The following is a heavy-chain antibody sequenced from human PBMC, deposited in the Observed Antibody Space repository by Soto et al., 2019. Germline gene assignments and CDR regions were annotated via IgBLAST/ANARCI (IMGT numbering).Heavy chain of an antibody. CDR2: INSDGSST. Sequence: GGSLRLSCAASGFTFSSYWMHWVRQAPGKGLVWVSRINSDGSSTSYADSVKGRFTISRDNAKNTLYLQMNSLRAEDTAVYYCARALGGVRLGVAADYYYYYGMDVWGQGTTVTVSS. CDR3: ARALGGVRLGVAADYYYYYGMDV. J-gene: IGHJ6*02. D-gene: IGHD2-15*01. V-gene: IGHV3-74*01. CDR1: GFTFSSYW.